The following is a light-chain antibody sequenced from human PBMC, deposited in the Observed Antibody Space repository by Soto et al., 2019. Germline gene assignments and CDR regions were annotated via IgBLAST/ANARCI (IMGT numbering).Light chain of an antibody. J-gene: IGLJ2*01. V-gene: IGLV2-14*01. CDR2: GVT. CDR1: SSDVGGYNY. Sequence: QSALTQPASVSGSPGQSITISCTGTSSDVGGYNYVSWYQQHPGKAPKLMIYGVTNRPSGVSNRFSGSKSGNTASLTISGLQAEDEADYCSSYTSSTTLSVVFGGGTQLTVL. CDR3: SSYTSSTTLSVV.